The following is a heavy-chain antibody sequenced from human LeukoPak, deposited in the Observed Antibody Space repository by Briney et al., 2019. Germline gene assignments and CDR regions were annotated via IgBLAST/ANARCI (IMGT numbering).Heavy chain of an antibody. CDR1: GFTFSSYA. CDR3: ARDYAGGGFLNEYFQH. D-gene: IGHD3-22*01. CDR2: IIGRGGVT. V-gene: IGHV3-23*01. J-gene: IGHJ1*01. Sequence: PGGSLRLSCAASGFTFSSYAMNWVRQAPGKGLEWVSSIIGRGGVTYYADSVKGRFTISGDNSKNTLFLQMNSLGAEDTAVYYCARDYAGGGFLNEYFQHWGQGTLVTVSS.